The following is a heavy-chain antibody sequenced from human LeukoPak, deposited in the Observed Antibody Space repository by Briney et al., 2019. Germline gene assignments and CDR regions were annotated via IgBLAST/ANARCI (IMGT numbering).Heavy chain of an antibody. J-gene: IGHJ4*02. CDR2: ISHGGRA. Sequence: PSQTLSLTCTVSGGSISSGGFYWSWIRQPPRRGLEWIGFISHGGRASYNPSLRSRVTISVDRSKNQFSLEVTSVTAADTAVYYCARTGNVDAAMDATSDFWGQGTLVTVSS. CDR3: ARTGNVDAAMDATSDF. D-gene: IGHD5-18*01. CDR1: GGSISSGGFY. V-gene: IGHV4-30-2*01.